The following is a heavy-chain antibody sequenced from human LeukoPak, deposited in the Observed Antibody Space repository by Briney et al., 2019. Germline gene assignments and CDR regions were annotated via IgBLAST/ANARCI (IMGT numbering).Heavy chain of an antibody. CDR2: ISSSSSYI. D-gene: IGHD4-17*01. V-gene: IGHV3-21*01. CDR1: GFTFSSYS. Sequence: GGSLRLSCAASGFTFSSYSMNWVRQAPGKGLEWVSSISSSSSYIYYADSEKGRFTISRDNAKNSLYLQMNSLRAGDTAVYYCATSSDYGDYRTVDYWGQGTLVTVSS. J-gene: IGHJ4*02. CDR3: ATSSDYGDYRTVDY.